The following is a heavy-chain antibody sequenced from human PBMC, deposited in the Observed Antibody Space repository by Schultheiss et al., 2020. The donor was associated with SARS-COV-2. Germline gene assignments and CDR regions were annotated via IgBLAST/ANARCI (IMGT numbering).Heavy chain of an antibody. CDR2: ISSSGNTI. Sequence: GGSLRLSCAASGFTFSSYSMNWVRQAPGKGLEWVSYISSSGNTIYTADSVKGRFTISRDNSKNTLYLQMNSLRAEDTAIYYCARGSRGYNSGGSAPMDYWGQGTLVTVSS. J-gene: IGHJ4*02. CDR1: GFTFSSYS. V-gene: IGHV3-48*01. CDR3: ARGSRGYNSGGSAPMDY. D-gene: IGHD5-18*01.